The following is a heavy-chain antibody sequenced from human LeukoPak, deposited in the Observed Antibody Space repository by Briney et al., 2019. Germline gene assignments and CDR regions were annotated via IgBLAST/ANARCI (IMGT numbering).Heavy chain of an antibody. CDR2: INPNSGDT. CDR3: ATDRWYGSGWYGY. V-gene: IGHV1-2*02. CDR1: GYTFTGYY. J-gene: IGHJ4*02. Sequence: ASVKVSCKASGYTFTGYYMHWVRQAPGQGLEWMGWINPNSGDTYYPQKFQGRVTMTRDTSISTAYMELSSLRSEDTAVYYCATDRWYGSGWYGYWGQGTLVTVSS. D-gene: IGHD6-19*01.